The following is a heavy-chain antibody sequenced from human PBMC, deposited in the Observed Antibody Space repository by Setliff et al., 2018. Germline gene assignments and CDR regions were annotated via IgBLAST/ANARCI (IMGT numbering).Heavy chain of an antibody. J-gene: IGHJ3*02. D-gene: IGHD4-4*01. CDR3: AKGVVGGDDYNYPDDAFHI. CDR2: ISPYSDYI. V-gene: IGHV3-21*04. Sequence: GGSLRLSCAASTFTLGTYSMHWVRQAQGEGLAWVSSISPYSDYIYYADSVKGRFTISRDNAKNLMYLQMNSLRAEHTAVYYCAKGVVGGDDYNYPDDAFHIWGQGTLVTVSS. CDR1: TFTLGTYS.